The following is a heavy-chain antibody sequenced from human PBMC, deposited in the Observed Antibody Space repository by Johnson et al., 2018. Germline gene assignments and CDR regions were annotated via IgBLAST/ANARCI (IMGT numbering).Heavy chain of an antibody. CDR1: GFTFSNYA. V-gene: IGHV3-30*18. Sequence: QVQLQESGGGVVQPGRSLRLSCAASGFTFSNYAMHWVRQAPGKGLEWVAVISYDGTNKYYADSVKGRFTVSRDKSKNRRYLQMNSLRVEDTAVYFCAKGGGDGSDFYYYMDVWGKGTTVTVSS. J-gene: IGHJ6*03. CDR2: ISYDGTNK. D-gene: IGHD3-16*01. CDR3: AKGGGDGSDFYYYMDV.